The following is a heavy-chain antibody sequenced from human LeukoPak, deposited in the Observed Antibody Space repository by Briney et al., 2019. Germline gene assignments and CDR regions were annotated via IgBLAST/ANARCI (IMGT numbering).Heavy chain of an antibody. CDR3: ARNIVATTNYDS. CDR2: INLNSGHT. CDR1: GYTFTSYY. D-gene: IGHD5-12*01. J-gene: IGHJ4*02. Sequence: ASVKVSCKASGYTFTSYYMHWVRQAPGQGLEWMGWINLNSGHTGFAQKFQGRVTLTWDTSISTAYMELSSLTSEDTAVYYCARNIVATTNYDSWGQGTLVTVSS. V-gene: IGHV1-8*02.